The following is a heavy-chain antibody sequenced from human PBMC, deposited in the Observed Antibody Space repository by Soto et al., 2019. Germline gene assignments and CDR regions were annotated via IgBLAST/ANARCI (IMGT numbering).Heavy chain of an antibody. CDR2: IGTAGDT. CDR3: ARAANPVTTGYYYYYMDV. Sequence: GGSLRLSCAASGFTFSSYDMHWVRQATGKGLEWVSAIGTAGDTYYPGSVKGRFTISRENAKNSLYLQMNSLRAGDTAVYYCARAANPVTTGYYYYYMDVWGKGTTVTVSS. J-gene: IGHJ6*03. D-gene: IGHD4-17*01. V-gene: IGHV3-13*01. CDR1: GFTFSSYD.